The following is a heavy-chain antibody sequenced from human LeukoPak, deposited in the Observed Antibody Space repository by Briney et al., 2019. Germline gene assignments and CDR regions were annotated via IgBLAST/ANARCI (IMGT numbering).Heavy chain of an antibody. CDR3: ARDSGSGWTPAESAFDI. Sequence: PGGSLRLSCAASGFTFSSYWMSWVRQAPGKGLEWVANIKQDGSEKYYVDSVKGRFTISRDNAKNSLYLQMNSLRAEDTAVYYCARDSGSGWTPAESAFDIWGQGTMVTVSS. CDR1: GFTFSSYW. D-gene: IGHD2-15*01. V-gene: IGHV3-7*01. J-gene: IGHJ3*02. CDR2: IKQDGSEK.